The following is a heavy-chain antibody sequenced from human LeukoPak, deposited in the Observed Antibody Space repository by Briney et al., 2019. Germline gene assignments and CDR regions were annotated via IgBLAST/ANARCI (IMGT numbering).Heavy chain of an antibody. Sequence: SETLSLTCTVSGGSISSSSYYWGWIRQPRGKGLEWIGSIYYSGSTYYNPSLKSRVTISVDTSKNQFSLKLSSVTAADTAVYYCARHPRRDCSSTSCYRGGDYWGQGTLVTVSS. J-gene: IGHJ4*02. CDR2: IYYSGST. CDR1: GGSISSSSYY. CDR3: ARHPRRDCSSTSCYRGGDY. D-gene: IGHD2-2*02. V-gene: IGHV4-39*01.